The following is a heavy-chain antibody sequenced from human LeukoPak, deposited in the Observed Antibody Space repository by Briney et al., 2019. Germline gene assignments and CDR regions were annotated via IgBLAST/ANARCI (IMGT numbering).Heavy chain of an antibody. Sequence: SETLSLTCAVYGGSFGGYYWSWLRQPPGKGLEWIEEINHSGSTNYNPSLKSRVTISVDTSKNQFSLKLSSVTAADTAVYYCARRIAAAHDYWGQGTLVTVSS. V-gene: IGHV4-34*01. CDR1: GGSFGGYY. CDR3: ARRIAAAHDY. J-gene: IGHJ4*02. D-gene: IGHD6-13*01. CDR2: INHSGST.